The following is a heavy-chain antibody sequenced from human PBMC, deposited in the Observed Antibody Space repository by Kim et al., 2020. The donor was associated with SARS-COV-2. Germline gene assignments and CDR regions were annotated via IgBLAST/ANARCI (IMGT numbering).Heavy chain of an antibody. CDR3: AKDGGGVGTTENDY. V-gene: IGHV3-23*01. J-gene: IGHJ4*02. D-gene: IGHD1-1*01. CDR1: GFTFSSYA. CDR2: ISGSGGST. Sequence: GGSLRLSCAASGFTFSSYAMSWVRQAPGKGLEWVSAISGSGGSTYYADSVKGRFTISRDNSKNTLYLQMNSLRAEDTAVYYCAKDGGGVGTTENDYWGQGTLVTVSS.